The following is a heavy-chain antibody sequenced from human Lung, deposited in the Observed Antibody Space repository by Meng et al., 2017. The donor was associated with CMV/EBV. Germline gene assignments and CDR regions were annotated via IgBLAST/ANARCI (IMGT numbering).Heavy chain of an antibody. J-gene: IGHJ6*02. CDR1: GFTFSSYA. D-gene: IGHD6-13*01. CDR2: ISYDGSNK. Sequence: LSLTCAASGFTFSSYAMHWVRQAPGKGLEWVAVISYDGSNKYYADSVKGRFTISRDNSKNTLYLQMNSLRAEDTAVYYCARDSRGSWYYSHGDYYYGMDVWGQGTTVTVSS. CDR3: ARDSRGSWYYSHGDYYYGMDV. V-gene: IGHV3-30-3*01.